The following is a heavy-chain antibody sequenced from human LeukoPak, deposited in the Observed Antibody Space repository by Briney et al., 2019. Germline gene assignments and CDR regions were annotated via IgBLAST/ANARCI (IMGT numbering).Heavy chain of an antibody. CDR3: ASLQWLLPPAPNPYYMDV. CDR2: ISSSGSTI. CDR1: GFTFSDYY. D-gene: IGHD3-22*01. J-gene: IGHJ6*03. Sequence: PGGSLRLSCAASGFTFSDYYMSWIRQAPGKGLEWVAYISSSGSTIYYADSVEGRCTISRDNAKNSLYLQMNSLRAEDTAVYYCASLQWLLPPAPNPYYMDVWGKGTTVTVSS. V-gene: IGHV3-11*04.